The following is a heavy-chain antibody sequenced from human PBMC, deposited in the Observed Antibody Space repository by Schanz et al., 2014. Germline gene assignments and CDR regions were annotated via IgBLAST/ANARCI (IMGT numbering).Heavy chain of an antibody. CDR2: ISGSGVTI. Sequence: EVQLLESGGGLVQPGGSLRLSCAGSGFTFSSYAMSWVRQTPGKGLEWVSVISGSGVTIYYADSVKGRFTISRDNSKNTLYLQINNLRAEDTAVYYCAYYDVLTGFDYWGQGTLVAVSS. J-gene: IGHJ4*02. CDR3: AYYDVLTGFDY. D-gene: IGHD3-9*01. CDR1: GFTFSSYA. V-gene: IGHV3-23*01.